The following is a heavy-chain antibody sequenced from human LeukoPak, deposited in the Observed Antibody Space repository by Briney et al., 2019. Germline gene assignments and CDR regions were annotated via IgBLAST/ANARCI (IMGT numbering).Heavy chain of an antibody. CDR2: IKSKTDGGTT. D-gene: IGHD1-26*01. J-gene: IGHJ3*02. V-gene: IGHV3-15*01. CDR1: GFTFSNAW. CDR3: TTDGGGGSYYGAWGHDAFDI. Sequence: GGSLRLSCAASGFTFSNAWMSWVRQAPGKGLEWVGRIKSKTDGGTTDYAAPVKGRFTISRDDSKNTLYLQMNSLKTEDTAVYYCTTDGGGGSYYGAWGHDAFDIWGKGKMVTVSS.